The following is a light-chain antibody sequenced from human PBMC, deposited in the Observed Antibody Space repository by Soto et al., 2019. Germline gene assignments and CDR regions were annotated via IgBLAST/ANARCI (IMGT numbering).Light chain of an antibody. CDR3: QQYNSYSYT. Sequence: DIQMTQSPSTLSASVGDRVTITCRASQSISSWLAWYQQKPGKAPKLLIYDASSLESGVPSGFSGRGSGTEFTLTISSLQPDDFANYYCQQYNSYSYTFGQGTKLEIK. CDR1: QSISSW. CDR2: DAS. V-gene: IGKV1-5*01. J-gene: IGKJ2*01.